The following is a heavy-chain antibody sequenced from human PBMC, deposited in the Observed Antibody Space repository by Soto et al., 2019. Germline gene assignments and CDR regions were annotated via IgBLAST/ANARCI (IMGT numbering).Heavy chain of an antibody. CDR3: ARSIVVATAADY. Sequence: QVQLVQSGAEVKKPGASVKVSCKASGYTFTSYAMHWVRQAPGQRLEWMGWINAGNGNTKYSQKFQGRVTITRDTSASTAYLELSRLRSEDTAVYYFARSIVVATAADYWGQGTLVTVSS. J-gene: IGHJ4*02. CDR2: INAGNGNT. V-gene: IGHV1-3*01. CDR1: GYTFTSYA. D-gene: IGHD2-21*02.